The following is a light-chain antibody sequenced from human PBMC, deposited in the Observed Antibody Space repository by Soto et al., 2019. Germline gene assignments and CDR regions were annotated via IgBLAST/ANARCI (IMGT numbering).Light chain of an antibody. CDR3: QQRSNWPPRLT. CDR2: DAS. V-gene: IGKV3-11*01. CDR1: QSVSSY. J-gene: IGKJ4*01. Sequence: EIVLTQSPATLSLSPGERATLSCRASQSVSSYLAWYQQKPGQAPRLLIYDASNRATGIPARFSGSGSGTDFTLTISSLEPEDFAVYYCQQRSNWPPRLTFGGGTRWISN.